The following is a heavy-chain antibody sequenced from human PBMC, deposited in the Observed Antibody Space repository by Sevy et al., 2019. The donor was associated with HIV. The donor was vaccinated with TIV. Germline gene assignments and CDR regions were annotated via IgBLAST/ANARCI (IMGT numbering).Heavy chain of an antibody. CDR1: GGSISKIGNY. J-gene: IGHJ4*02. D-gene: IGHD3-3*01. CDR3: AKIYDY. V-gene: IGHV4-39*01. Sequence: SETLSLTCSVSGGSISKIGNYWGWVRQPPGERLEWIGDIFHTEKTNCNPSLKSRVTISLDTSKNQFSLKLSSVTAADTAVYYCAKIYDYWGPGALVTVSS. CDR2: IFHTEKT.